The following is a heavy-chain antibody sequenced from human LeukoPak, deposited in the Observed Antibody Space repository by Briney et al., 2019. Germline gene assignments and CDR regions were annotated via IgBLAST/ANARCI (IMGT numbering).Heavy chain of an antibody. CDR3: ARAEGDRTFDY. CDR1: GGSFSGYY. CDR2: INHSGST. V-gene: IGHV4-34*01. Sequence: SETLSLTCAVYGGSFSGYYWSWIRQPPGKGLEWIGEINHSGSTNYNPSLKSRVTISVDTSKNQFSLKLSSVIVVDTAVYYCARAEGDRTFDYWGQGTLVTVSS. D-gene: IGHD2-21*02. J-gene: IGHJ4*02.